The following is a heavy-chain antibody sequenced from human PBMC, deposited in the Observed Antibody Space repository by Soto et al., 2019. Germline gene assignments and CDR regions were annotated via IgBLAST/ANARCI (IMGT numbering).Heavy chain of an antibody. J-gene: IGHJ6*02. CDR3: ARGMGLSSSSSWRTYYYYGMDV. CDR2: IYHSGST. CDR1: GGSISSSNW. Sequence: SETLSLTCAVSGGSISSSNWWSWVRQPPGKGLEWIGEIYHSGSTNYNPSLKSRVTISVDKSKNQFSLKLSSVTAADTSVYYCARGMGLSSSSSWRTYYYYGMDVWGQGPTVT. V-gene: IGHV4-4*02. D-gene: IGHD6-13*01.